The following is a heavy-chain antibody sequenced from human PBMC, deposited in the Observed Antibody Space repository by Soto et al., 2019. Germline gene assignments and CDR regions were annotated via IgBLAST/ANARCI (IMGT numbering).Heavy chain of an antibody. Sequence: GGSLRLSCAASGFTFSSYAMSWVRQPPGKGLEWVSAISGSGGSTYYADSVKGRFTISRDNSKNTRYLQMHSLRADNTAVYYWAKDFGYSYGSYFDYWGQGTLFTV. D-gene: IGHD5-18*01. CDR2: ISGSGGST. CDR3: AKDFGYSYGSYFDY. J-gene: IGHJ4*02. CDR1: GFTFSSYA. V-gene: IGHV3-23*01.